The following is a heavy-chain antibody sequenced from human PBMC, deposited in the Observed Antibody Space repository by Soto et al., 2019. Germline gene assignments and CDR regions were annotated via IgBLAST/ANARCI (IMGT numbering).Heavy chain of an antibody. V-gene: IGHV3-11*01. J-gene: IGHJ3*02. CDR1: GFTFSDYY. CDR3: AREGLCSSSSCPPSAAFDI. Sequence: QVQLVESGGGLVKPGGSLRLSCAPSGFTFSDYYMSWIRQAPGQGLEWVSYISSSGTTIYYADSVKCRFTISRDNAKNSLYLQVNSLRAYDTAMYYCAREGLCSSSSCPPSAAFDIWGQGTMVTVSS. CDR2: ISSSGTTI. D-gene: IGHD2-2*01.